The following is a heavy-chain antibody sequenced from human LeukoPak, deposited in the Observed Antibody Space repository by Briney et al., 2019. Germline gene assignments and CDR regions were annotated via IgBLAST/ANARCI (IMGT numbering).Heavy chain of an antibody. J-gene: IGHJ4*02. CDR3: ARAESTWYSGLDH. CDR2: IWYDGSNK. Sequence: GGSQRLSCAASGFTFSSYGMHWVRQAPGKGLEWVAIIWYDGSNKYYADSVKGRFTISRDNSKNTLYLQMNSLRAEDTAVYYCARAESTWYSGLDHWGQGTMVTVSS. CDR1: GFTFSSYG. D-gene: IGHD6-13*01. V-gene: IGHV3-33*01.